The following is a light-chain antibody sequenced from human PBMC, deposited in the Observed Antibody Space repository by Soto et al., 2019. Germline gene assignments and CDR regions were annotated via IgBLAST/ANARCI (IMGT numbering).Light chain of an antibody. CDR3: HQFCSSPFT. CDR2: GPS. CDR1: QTPRGNY. V-gene: IGKV3-20*01. J-gene: IGKJ3*01. Sequence: EILLTQSPGTLSLSPGESATLSCKASQTPRGNYFAWYRQAPGQAPRLLVYGPSLRAAGIPDRFSARGSRIDFNLTINTLEPEDFAVYYCHQFCSSPFTFGPGTRVDI.